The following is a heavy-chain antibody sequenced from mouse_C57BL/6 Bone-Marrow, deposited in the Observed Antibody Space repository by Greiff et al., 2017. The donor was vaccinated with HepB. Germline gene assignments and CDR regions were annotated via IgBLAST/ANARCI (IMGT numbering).Heavy chain of an antibody. CDR1: GYTFTSYW. CDR2: IYPGSGST. Sequence: QVQLQQPGAELVKPGASVKMSCKASGYTFTSYWITWVKQRPGQGLEWIGDIYPGSGSTNYNEKFKSKATLTVDTSSSTAYMQLSSLTSEDSAVYYCARLGATVVAYYAMDYWGQGTSVTVSS. J-gene: IGHJ4*01. V-gene: IGHV1-55*01. D-gene: IGHD1-1*01. CDR3: ARLGATVVAYYAMDY.